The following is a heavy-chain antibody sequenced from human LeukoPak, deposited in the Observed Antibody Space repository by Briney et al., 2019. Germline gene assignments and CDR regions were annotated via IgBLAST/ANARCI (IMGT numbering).Heavy chain of an antibody. CDR3: AKDLGGSGSYYWSAFDV. CDR2: LSASGYST. CDR1: GFTFSSYA. J-gene: IGHJ3*01. D-gene: IGHD3-10*01. V-gene: IGHV3-23*01. Sequence: GGSLRLSCAASGFTFSSYAMSWVRQAPGQGLEWVSGLSASGYSTYYGDSVKGRFTISRDNSKNTLYLQMDSLRVEDTAIYYCAKDLGGSGSYYWSAFDVWGQGTMVTVSS.